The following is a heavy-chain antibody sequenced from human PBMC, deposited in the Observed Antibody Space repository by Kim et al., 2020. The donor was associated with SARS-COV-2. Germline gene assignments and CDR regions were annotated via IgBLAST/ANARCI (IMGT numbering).Heavy chain of an antibody. J-gene: IGHJ4*02. CDR3: ARSDTPILTGSYY. Sequence: YAQRFEGRVTITADESTSTAYMELSSLRSEDTAVYYCARSDTPILTGSYYWGQGTLVTVSS. D-gene: IGHD3-9*01. V-gene: IGHV1-69*01.